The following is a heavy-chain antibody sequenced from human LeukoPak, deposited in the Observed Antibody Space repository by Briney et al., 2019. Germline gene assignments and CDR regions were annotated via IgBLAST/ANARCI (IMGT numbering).Heavy chain of an antibody. J-gene: IGHJ6*03. V-gene: IGHV3-11*01. Sequence: GGSLRLSCAASGFTFSDYYMSWIRQAPGKGLEWVSYISSSGSTIYYADSVKGRFTISRDNAKNSLYLQMNSLRAEDTAVYYCARAGYCGGDCYSAPYYYYYYYMDVWGKGTTVTVSS. D-gene: IGHD2-21*02. CDR3: ARAGYCGGDCYSAPYYYYYYYMDV. CDR2: ISSSGSTI. CDR1: GFTFSDYY.